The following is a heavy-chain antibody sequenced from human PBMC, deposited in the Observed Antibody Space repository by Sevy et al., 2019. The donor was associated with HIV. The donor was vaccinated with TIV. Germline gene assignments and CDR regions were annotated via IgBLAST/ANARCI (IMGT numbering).Heavy chain of an antibody. D-gene: IGHD2-15*01. CDR2: ISRSSSYI. Sequence: GGSLRLTCAASGFTFSSYNMNWVRQAPGKGLEWVSSISRSSSYIYYADSVKGRFTISRDNAKNSLYLQMNSLRAEDTAVYYCARGGLLLNCSGGSCHAWDYYGMDVWGQGTTVTVSS. J-gene: IGHJ6*02. CDR1: GFTFSSYN. V-gene: IGHV3-21*01. CDR3: ARGGLLLNCSGGSCHAWDYYGMDV.